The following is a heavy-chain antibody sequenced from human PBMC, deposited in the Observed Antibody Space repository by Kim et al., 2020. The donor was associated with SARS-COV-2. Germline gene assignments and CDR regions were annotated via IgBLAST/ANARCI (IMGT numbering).Heavy chain of an antibody. D-gene: IGHD2-21*02. CDR2: IYYSGST. V-gene: IGHV4-59*13. CDR3: ARAYCGGDCSHYYYYGMDV. Sequence: SETLSLTCTVSGGSISSYYWSWIRQPPGKGLEWIGYIYYSGSTNYNPSLKSRVTISVDTSKNQFSLKLSSVTAADTAVYYCARAYCGGDCSHYYYYGMDVWGQGTTVTVSS. CDR1: GGSISSYY. J-gene: IGHJ6*02.